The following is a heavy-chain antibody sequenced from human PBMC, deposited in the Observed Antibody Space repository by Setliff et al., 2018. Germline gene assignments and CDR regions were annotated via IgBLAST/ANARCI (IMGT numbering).Heavy chain of an antibody. D-gene: IGHD3-16*02. CDR1: GGAFTSHG. J-gene: IGHJ3*02. Sequence: SVKVSCKVSGGAFTSHGVSWVRQAPGQGLEWMGGIIPLSDITSYAQTLQGRVTITADKSTNTVNMELSSLRSEDTAVYYCARQPSKYDHFWGTYRLDAFDIWGQGTMVTVS. CDR2: IIPLSDIT. CDR3: ARQPSKYDHFWGTYRLDAFDI. V-gene: IGHV1-69*10.